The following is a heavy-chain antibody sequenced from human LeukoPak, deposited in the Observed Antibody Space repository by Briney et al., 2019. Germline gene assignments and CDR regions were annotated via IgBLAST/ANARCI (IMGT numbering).Heavy chain of an antibody. CDR3: ARRGRSSSNFDF. D-gene: IGHD6-6*01. CDR2: TDPTDSYT. J-gene: IGHJ4*02. Sequence: GASLKISCKGSGSIFTSYWITWVRQVPGKGLEWMGMTDPTDSYTNYSPSFQGHVTISTDKSISTAYLHWTSLKASDTAIYYCARRGRSSSNFDFWGQGTLVTVSS. CDR1: GSIFTSYW. V-gene: IGHV5-10-1*01.